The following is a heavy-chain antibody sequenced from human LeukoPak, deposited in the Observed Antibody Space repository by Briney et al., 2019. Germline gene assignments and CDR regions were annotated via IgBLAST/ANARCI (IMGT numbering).Heavy chain of an antibody. J-gene: IGHJ4*02. Sequence: GESLKISCKGSGYSFTSYWIGWVRQRPGKGLEWIGIFYPVDSDTRYSPSFQGQVIFSADMSVSTAYLQWSSLKASDTAMYYCARQNSAMSVWGQGTLVTVSS. CDR1: GYSFTSYW. D-gene: IGHD1-26*01. CDR2: FYPVDSDT. V-gene: IGHV5-51*01. CDR3: ARQNSAMSV.